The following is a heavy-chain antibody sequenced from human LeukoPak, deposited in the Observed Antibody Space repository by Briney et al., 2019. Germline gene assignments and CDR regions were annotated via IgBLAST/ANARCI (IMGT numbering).Heavy chain of an antibody. D-gene: IGHD2-15*01. CDR3: ARAPAWGYCSGGSCQGWFDP. CDR1: GGTFSSYA. Sequence: GASVKVSCKASGGTFSSYAISWVRQAPGQGLEWMGGIIPIFGTANYAQKFQGRVTITADESTSTAYMELSSLRSGDTAVYYCARAPAWGYCSGGSCQGWFDPWGQGTLVTVSS. CDR2: IIPIFGTA. J-gene: IGHJ5*02. V-gene: IGHV1-69*13.